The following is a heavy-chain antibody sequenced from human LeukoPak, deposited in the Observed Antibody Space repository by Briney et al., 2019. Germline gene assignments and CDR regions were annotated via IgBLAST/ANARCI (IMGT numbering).Heavy chain of an antibody. V-gene: IGHV2-5*01. D-gene: IGHD2/OR15-2a*01. CDR2: TYWNGDK. CDR3: GHRRESFDYHGVDV. J-gene: IGHJ6*02. CDR1: GLSLGTVGVV. Sequence: SGPTLVNPTQTLTLTCTFSGLSLGTVGVVVVWIRQPPGKALEWLGVTYWNGDKRYNPSLASRLTITKDTSKNQEVLTLTNMDPVDTATYYCGHRRESFDYHGVDVWGQGTTVTVSS.